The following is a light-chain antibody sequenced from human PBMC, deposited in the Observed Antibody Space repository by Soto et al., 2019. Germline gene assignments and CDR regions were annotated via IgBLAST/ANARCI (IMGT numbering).Light chain of an antibody. J-gene: IGKJ1*01. V-gene: IGKV1-5*01. CDR1: QNINNW. CDR3: QHTRT. Sequence: DFQMTQSPSTLSASVGDRVTITCRARQNINNWVAWYQQKPGKATKFLIYDASTLQRGVPSRFSGNGFGTEFSLTISSLQPDDFGSYYCQHTRTFGQGTKVEIK. CDR2: DAS.